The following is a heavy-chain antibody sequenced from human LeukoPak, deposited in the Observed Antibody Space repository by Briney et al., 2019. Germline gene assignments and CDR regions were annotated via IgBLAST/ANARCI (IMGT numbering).Heavy chain of an antibody. CDR2: IYSGGSS. V-gene: IGHV4-39*01. CDR3: ARPRGVYGRSYDNDDY. CDR1: GGSISSSSNY. Sequence: SETLSLTCTVSGGSISSSSNYWGWIRQPPGEGLEWIGGIYSGGSSYYNPSLKSRVTISVDTSKNQVSLKLTSVTAADTAVYYCARPRGVYGRSYDNDDYWGQGTLVTVSS. D-gene: IGHD1-26*01. J-gene: IGHJ4*02.